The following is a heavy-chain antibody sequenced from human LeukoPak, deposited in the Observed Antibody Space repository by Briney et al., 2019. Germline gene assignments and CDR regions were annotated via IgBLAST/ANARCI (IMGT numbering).Heavy chain of an antibody. V-gene: IGHV1-18*01. CDR1: GYTLTSYG. CDR3: ARVGVRFSMGDVFDI. Sequence: ASVKVSCKASGYTLTSYGISWVRQAPGQGLAWMGWISAYNGKTDYAQELQDRVTMTTDTSTSTAYMELRSLRSDDTAVYYCARVGVRFSMGDVFDIWGQGTMVTVSS. CDR2: ISAYNGKT. D-gene: IGHD2-8*01. J-gene: IGHJ3*02.